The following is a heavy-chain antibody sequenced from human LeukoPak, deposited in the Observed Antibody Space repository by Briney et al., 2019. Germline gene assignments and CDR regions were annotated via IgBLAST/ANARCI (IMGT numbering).Heavy chain of an antibody. CDR1: GGSLNSYY. Sequence: PSETLSLTRTVSGGSLNSYYWSWIRQPPGKGLEWSGFIYYSGSTSYNPSLNSRVTISVDTTKNQFSLKLSSLTAADTAVYYCARVCSAGSCYGLGVIEYWGQGTLVTVSS. CDR3: ARVCSAGSCYGLGVIEY. D-gene: IGHD2-15*01. J-gene: IGHJ4*02. V-gene: IGHV4-59*01. CDR2: IYYSGST.